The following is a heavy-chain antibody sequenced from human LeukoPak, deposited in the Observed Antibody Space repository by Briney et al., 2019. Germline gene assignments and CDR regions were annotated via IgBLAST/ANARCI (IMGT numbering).Heavy chain of an antibody. Sequence: PGRSLTLSCAASRFTFSNYGMHWVRQAPGKGLEGVAVICYDGSNKYYADTVKGRFTIYRHNSKNPLYLQMNSLTAEDTAVYYCARDKFSCSSYYFDYLGQGALVTVSS. J-gene: IGHJ4*02. V-gene: IGHV3-33*01. D-gene: IGHD6-6*01. CDR2: ICYDGSNK. CDR1: RFTFSNYG. CDR3: ARDKFSCSSYYFDY.